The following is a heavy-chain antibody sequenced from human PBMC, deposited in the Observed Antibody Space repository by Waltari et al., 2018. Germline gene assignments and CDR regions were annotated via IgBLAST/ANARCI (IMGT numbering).Heavy chain of an antibody. CDR3: GRGRHYFDDSGYPSNYYVDV. J-gene: IGHJ6*02. D-gene: IGHD3-22*01. CDR1: GGAFSTFG. CDR2: IVPIFGTA. V-gene: IGHV1-69*01. Sequence: QVQLVQSGAELKKPGSSVRVSCKASGGAFSTFGVGWVRQVPGQGLEWMGGIVPIFGTANYVQKFRDRVTMTADESTSTVYMELHSLRSDDTAVYYCGRGRHYFDDSGYPSNYYVDVWGPGTTVTVSS.